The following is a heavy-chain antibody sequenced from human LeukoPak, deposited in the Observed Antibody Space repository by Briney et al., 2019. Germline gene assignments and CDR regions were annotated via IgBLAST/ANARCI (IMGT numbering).Heavy chain of an antibody. J-gene: IGHJ4*02. CDR3: AKEEGSWSGYPLGY. CDR1: GFTFSSYA. Sequence: PGRSLRLSCAASGFTFSSYAMHWVRQAPGKGLEWVAVISYDGSNKYYADSVKGRFTISRDNSKNTLYLQMNSLRAEDTAVYYCAKEEGSWSGYPLGYWGQGTLVTVSS. D-gene: IGHD3-3*01. V-gene: IGHV3-30-3*01. CDR2: ISYDGSNK.